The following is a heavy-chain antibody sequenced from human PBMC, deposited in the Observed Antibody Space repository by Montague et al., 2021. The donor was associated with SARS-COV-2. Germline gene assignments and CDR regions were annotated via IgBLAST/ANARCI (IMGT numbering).Heavy chain of an antibody. CDR2: LFYSVXT. V-gene: IGHV4-39*01. J-gene: IGHJ3*02. CDR3: ARTNYDFWRGHQRGGAFDI. D-gene: IGHD3-3*01. CDR1: GGSISSSDYY. Sequence: SGTLSLTCTVSGGSISSSDYYWGWIRQPPGKGLEWIGSLFYSVXTXYXXXXKXRVTISVDTSKNQFSLKLSSVTAADTAVYYCARTNYDFWRGHQRGGAFDIWGQGTMVTVSS.